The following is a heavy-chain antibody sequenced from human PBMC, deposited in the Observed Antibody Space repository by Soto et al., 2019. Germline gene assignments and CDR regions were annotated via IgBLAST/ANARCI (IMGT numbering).Heavy chain of an antibody. J-gene: IGHJ5*02. CDR2: ISGSGGST. Sequence: GGSLRLSCAASGFTFSSYAMSWVRQAPGKGLEWVSAISGSGGSTYYADSVKGRFTISRDNSKNTLYLQMNSLRAEDTAVYYCAKDLTSSSSSTVRGDNWFDPWGQGTLVTVSS. CDR3: AKDLTSSSSSTVRGDNWFDP. V-gene: IGHV3-23*01. CDR1: GFTFSSYA. D-gene: IGHD6-6*01.